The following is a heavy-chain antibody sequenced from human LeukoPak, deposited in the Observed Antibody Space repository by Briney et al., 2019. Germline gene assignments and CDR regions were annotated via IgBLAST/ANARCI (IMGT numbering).Heavy chain of an antibody. Sequence: PGGSLRLSCVASGFTFSTHTMYWVRLAPGKGLEWVSIIGRGGGGIHYTDSVRGRFTISRDDSKNTLYLQMNSLRAEDTALYYRAHDPNWEMDYWGQGVLVTVSS. CDR1: GFTFSTHT. D-gene: IGHD7-27*01. V-gene: IGHV3-23*01. J-gene: IGHJ4*02. CDR2: IGRGGGGI. CDR3: AHDPNWEMDY.